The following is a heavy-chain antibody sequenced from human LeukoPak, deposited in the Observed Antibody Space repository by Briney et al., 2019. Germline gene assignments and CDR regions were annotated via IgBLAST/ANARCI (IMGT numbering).Heavy chain of an antibody. Sequence: GSTNYNPSLKSRVTISVDTSKNQFSLKLSSVTAADTAVYYCARGELLDGFDICGQGTMVTVSS. V-gene: IGHV4-34*01. CDR3: ARGELLDGFDI. CDR2: GST. D-gene: IGHD1-26*01. J-gene: IGHJ3*02.